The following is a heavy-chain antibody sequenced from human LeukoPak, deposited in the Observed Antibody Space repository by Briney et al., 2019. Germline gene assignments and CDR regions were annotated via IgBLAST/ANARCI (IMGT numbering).Heavy chain of an antibody. CDR1: GYSFTSYW. CDR2: IYPGDSDT. CDR3: ARRVDTAMVPSAFDI. D-gene: IGHD5-18*01. Sequence: GESLKISCKGSGYSFTSYWIGWVRQMPGKGLEWVGIIYPGDSDTRYSPSFQGQVTISADKSISTAYQQWSSLKASDTAMYYCARRVDTAMVPSAFDIWGQGTMVTVSS. J-gene: IGHJ3*02. V-gene: IGHV5-51*01.